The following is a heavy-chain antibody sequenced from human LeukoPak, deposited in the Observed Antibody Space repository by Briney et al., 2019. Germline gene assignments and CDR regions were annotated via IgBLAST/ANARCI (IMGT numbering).Heavy chain of an antibody. V-gene: IGHV3-53*01. J-gene: IGHJ4*02. Sequence: GGSLRLSCTVSGFTVSSNSMSWVRQAPGKGLEWVSFIYSDNTHYSDSVKGRFTISRDNSKNTLYLQMNSLRAEDTAVYYCARGFLGDYFGSGSYYVFDYWGQGTLVTVSS. CDR3: ARGFLGDYFGSGSYYVFDY. CDR2: IYSDNT. D-gene: IGHD3-10*01. CDR1: GFTVSSNS.